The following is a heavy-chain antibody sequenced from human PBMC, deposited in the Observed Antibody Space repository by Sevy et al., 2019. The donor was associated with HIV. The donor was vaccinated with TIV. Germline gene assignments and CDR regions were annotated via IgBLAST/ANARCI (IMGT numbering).Heavy chain of an antibody. V-gene: IGHV3-13*01. J-gene: IGHJ4*02. CDR1: RFTFSTYD. Sequence: GGSLRLSCAASRFTFSTYDMHWVRQVTGKGLEWVSGIGAAGDTYYSGSVKGRFTISRENAKTSLYLQMNSLRAVDTAGYYGARGRVRRGDYGGSGNYYTSWYFDYWGQGTLVTVSS. D-gene: IGHD3-10*01. CDR3: ARGRVRRGDYGGSGNYYTSWYFDY. CDR2: IGAAGDT.